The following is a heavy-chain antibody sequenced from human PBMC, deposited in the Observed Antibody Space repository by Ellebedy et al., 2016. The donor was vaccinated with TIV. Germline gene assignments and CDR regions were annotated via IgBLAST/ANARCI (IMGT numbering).Heavy chain of an antibody. Sequence: GESLKISCAASGFTFSNYAMNWVRQAPGKGLEWVSAISGGGYSTYYADSVKGRFTISRDNSKNTLYLQMNSLRAEDTAVYYCVKEPAVAAAAFFDYWGQGTLVTVSS. J-gene: IGHJ4*02. CDR2: ISGGGYST. CDR1: GFTFSNYA. V-gene: IGHV3-23*01. D-gene: IGHD6-19*01. CDR3: VKEPAVAAAAFFDY.